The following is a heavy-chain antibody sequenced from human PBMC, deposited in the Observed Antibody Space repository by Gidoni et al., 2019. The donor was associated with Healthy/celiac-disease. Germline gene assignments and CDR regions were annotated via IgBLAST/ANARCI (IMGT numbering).Heavy chain of an antibody. CDR2: ISYDGSNK. V-gene: IGHV3-30*18. Sequence: QVQLVESGGGVVQPGRSLRLSCAASGFTFSSYGMHWVRQAPGKGLEWVAVISYDGSNKYYADSVKGRFTISRDNSKNTLYLQMNSLRAEDTAVYYCANLLGFDIVVVPAAANYYYYGMDVWGQGTTVTVSS. J-gene: IGHJ6*02. D-gene: IGHD2-2*01. CDR1: GFTFSSYG. CDR3: ANLLGFDIVVVPAAANYYYYGMDV.